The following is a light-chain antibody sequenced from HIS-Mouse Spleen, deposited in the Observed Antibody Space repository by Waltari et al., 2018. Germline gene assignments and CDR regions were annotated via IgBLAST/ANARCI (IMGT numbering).Light chain of an antibody. CDR2: EGS. CDR3: CSYAGSSTVV. J-gene: IGLJ2*01. V-gene: IGLV2-23*01. Sequence: QSALTQPASVSGSPGQSITISCPGTSSDVGSYNLVSWYQQHPGKAPNLMIYEGSKRPSGVPNRFSGSKSGNTASLTISGLQAEDEADYYCCSYAGSSTVVFGGGTKLTVL. CDR1: SSDVGSYNL.